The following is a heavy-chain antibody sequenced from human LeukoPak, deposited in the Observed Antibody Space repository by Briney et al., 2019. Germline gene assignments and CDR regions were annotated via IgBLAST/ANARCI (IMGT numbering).Heavy chain of an antibody. Sequence: GESLKISCKGSGYSFTSYWIGWVRQMPGKGLEWMGISYPGDSDTRYSPSFQGQVTISADKSISTAYLQWSSLKASDTAMYYCARLTYYYGSGRPNWFDPWGPGTLVTVSS. D-gene: IGHD3-10*01. CDR3: ARLTYYYGSGRPNWFDP. J-gene: IGHJ5*02. CDR1: GYSFTSYW. V-gene: IGHV5-51*01. CDR2: SYPGDSDT.